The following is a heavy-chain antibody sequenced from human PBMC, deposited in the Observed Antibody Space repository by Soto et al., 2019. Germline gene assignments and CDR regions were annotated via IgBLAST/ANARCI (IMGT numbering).Heavy chain of an antibody. Sequence: SETLSLTCAVSGGSISSSNWWSWVRQPPGKGLEWIGEIYHSGSTNYNPSLKSRVTISVDKSKNQFSLKLSSVTAADTAVYYCARSRYGYYHYYGMDVWGQGTTVTVSS. CDR3: ARSRYGYYHYYGMDV. CDR1: GGSISSSNW. D-gene: IGHD1-20*01. CDR2: IYHSGST. V-gene: IGHV4-4*02. J-gene: IGHJ6*02.